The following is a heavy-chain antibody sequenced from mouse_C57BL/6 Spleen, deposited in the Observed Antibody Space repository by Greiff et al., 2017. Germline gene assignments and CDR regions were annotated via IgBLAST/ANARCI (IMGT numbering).Heavy chain of an antibody. CDR2: INYDGRST. CDR3: ARGGITTVVDYFDY. J-gene: IGHJ2*01. Sequence: EVMLVESEGGLVQPGSSMKLSCTASGFTFSDYYMAWVRQVPEKGLEWVANINYDGRSTCYLISLKSRFIISRDNAKNILYLQMSSLKSEDTATYYCARGGITTVVDYFDYWGQGTTLTVSS. V-gene: IGHV5-16*01. CDR1: GFTFSDYY. D-gene: IGHD1-1*01.